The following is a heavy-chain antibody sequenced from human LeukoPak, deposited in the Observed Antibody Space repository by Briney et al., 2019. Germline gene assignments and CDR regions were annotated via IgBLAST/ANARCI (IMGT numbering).Heavy chain of an antibody. CDR2: DYYSGST. D-gene: IGHD6-13*01. CDR3: ARSYSSSYLPYDY. CDR1: GGSISSYY. J-gene: IGHJ4*02. Sequence: SSQTLSLTCTVYGGSISSYYWSWIRHPPGKGLEWIGYDYYSGSTNYNPSLKSRVTISVDTSKNQFSLKLSSVTAADTAVYYCARSYSSSYLPYDYWGQGTLVTVSS. V-gene: IGHV4-59*01.